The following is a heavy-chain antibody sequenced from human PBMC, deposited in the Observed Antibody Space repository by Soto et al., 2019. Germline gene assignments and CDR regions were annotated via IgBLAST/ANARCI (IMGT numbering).Heavy chain of an antibody. V-gene: IGHV4-39*01. Sequence: PSETLSLTCTVSGGSISSSSYYWGWIRQPPGKGLEWIGSIYYSGSTYYNPSLKSRVTISVDTSKNQFSLKLSSVTAADTAVYYCATLPRNRIQLWLRGPVRDYWGQGTLVTVSS. CDR2: IYYSGST. J-gene: IGHJ4*02. CDR3: ATLPRNRIQLWLRGPVRDY. CDR1: GGSISSSSYY. D-gene: IGHD5-18*01.